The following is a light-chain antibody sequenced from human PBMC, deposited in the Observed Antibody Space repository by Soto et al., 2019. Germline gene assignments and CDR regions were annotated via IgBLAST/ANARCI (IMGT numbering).Light chain of an antibody. V-gene: IGKV1-5*03. CDR1: QSISSW. CDR2: KAS. CDR3: QQYNTYLT. J-gene: IGKJ1*01. Sequence: DIQMTQSPSTLSASVGDRVTITCRASQSISSWLAWYKQKPGKAPKLLIYKASSLRSEIPSRFSGSGFGTEFTLTISSLQPDDFATYYCQQYNTYLTFGQGTKVDI.